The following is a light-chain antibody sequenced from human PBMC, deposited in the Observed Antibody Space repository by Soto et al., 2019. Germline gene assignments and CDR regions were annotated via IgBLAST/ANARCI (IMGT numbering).Light chain of an antibody. Sequence: EIVLTQSPATLSVSLGERATVSCRATQSVGINLAWYQQKPSQTPRLLIYDASTRATGVPARFSGSGSGTEFSLTVSSLQSEDSAIYYCQHYSGWPLFGPGT. CDR3: QHYSGWPL. J-gene: IGKJ3*01. CDR2: DAS. V-gene: IGKV3-15*01. CDR1: QSVGIN.